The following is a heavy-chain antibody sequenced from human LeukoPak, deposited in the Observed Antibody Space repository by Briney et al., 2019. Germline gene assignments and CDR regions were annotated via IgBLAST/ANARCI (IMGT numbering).Heavy chain of an antibody. CDR3: ARDPDYRGSQPHGYFDY. V-gene: IGHV3-48*01. D-gene: IGHD3-16*01. CDR1: GFTFSSYS. CDR2: ISSSSSTI. J-gene: IGHJ4*02. Sequence: GGSLRLSCAASGFTFSSYSMNWVRQAPGKGLEWVSYISSSSSTIYYADSVKGRFTISRDNAKNSLYLQMNSLRAEDTAVYYCARDPDYRGSQPHGYFDYWGQGTLVTVSS.